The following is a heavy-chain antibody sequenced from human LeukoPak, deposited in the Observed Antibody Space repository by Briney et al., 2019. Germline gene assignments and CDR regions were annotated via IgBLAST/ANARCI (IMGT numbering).Heavy chain of an antibody. CDR1: GYSFTAYY. J-gene: IGHJ4*02. Sequence: ASVKVSCKPTGYSFTAYYIYWMRHAPGQGLESMGWINLYSGGTKYAQRFQSRVTMTRDTSISTAYMELSRLRSDDTAIYHCASWARGNEPVASFDYSGQGTLVTVSS. CDR2: INLYSGGT. D-gene: IGHD1-14*01. CDR3: ASWARGNEPVASFDY. V-gene: IGHV1-2*02.